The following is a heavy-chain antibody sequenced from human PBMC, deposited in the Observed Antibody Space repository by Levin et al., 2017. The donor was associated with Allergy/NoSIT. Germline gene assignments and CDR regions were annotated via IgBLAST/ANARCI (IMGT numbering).Heavy chain of an antibody. D-gene: IGHD2-8*01. J-gene: IGHJ4*02. Sequence: PGGSLRLSCAASGFTFSSYSMNWVRQAPGKGLEWVSYISSSSSAIYYADSVKGRFTISRDNAKNSLFLQMNSLRAEDTAVYYCVRGGYCTNGVGYYFDYWGQGTLVTVSS. CDR2: ISSSSSAI. CDR3: VRGGYCTNGVGYYFDY. CDR1: GFTFSSYS. V-gene: IGHV3-48*01.